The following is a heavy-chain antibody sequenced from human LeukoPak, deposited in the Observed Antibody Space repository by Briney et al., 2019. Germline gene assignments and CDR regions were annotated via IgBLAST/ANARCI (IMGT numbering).Heavy chain of an antibody. CDR2: IYHSGST. V-gene: IGHV4-30-2*01. Sequence: PSETLSLTCAVSGGSISSGGYSWSWIRQPPGKGLEWIGYIYHSGSTYYNPSLKSRVTISVDRSKNQFSLKLSSVSDADTAVYYCARVIGYGSGSYPSYYFDYWGQGTLVTVSS. D-gene: IGHD3-10*01. CDR1: GGSISSGGYS. J-gene: IGHJ4*02. CDR3: ARVIGYGSGSYPSYYFDY.